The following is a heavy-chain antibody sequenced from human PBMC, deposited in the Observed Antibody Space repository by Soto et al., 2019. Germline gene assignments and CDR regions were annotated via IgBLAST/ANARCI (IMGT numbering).Heavy chain of an antibody. CDR2: IYYSGST. V-gene: IGHV4-39*01. CDR3: ARTLIFDYYYYYGMDV. CDR1: GGSISGSSYY. J-gene: IGHJ6*02. Sequence: LSLTCTVSGGSISGSSYYWGWIRQPPGKGLEWIGSIYYSGSTYYNPSLKSRVTISVDTSKNQFSLKLSSVTAADTAVYYCARTLIFDYYYYYGMDVWGQGTTVTVSS.